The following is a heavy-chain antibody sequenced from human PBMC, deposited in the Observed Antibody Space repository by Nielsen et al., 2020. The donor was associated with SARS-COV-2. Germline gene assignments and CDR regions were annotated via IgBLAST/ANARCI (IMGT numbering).Heavy chain of an antibody. CDR3: ARDSDYRVNGMDV. Sequence: GESLKISCAVSGFTVTSNSMNWVRQAPGKGLEWVSVIDSGGSTFYADSVKGRFTISRDNSKNTLYLQMNSLRAEDSAVYYCARDSDYRVNGMDVWGQRTTVTVSS. CDR2: IDSGGST. CDR1: GFTVTSNS. J-gene: IGHJ6*02. D-gene: IGHD4-11*01. V-gene: IGHV3-53*01.